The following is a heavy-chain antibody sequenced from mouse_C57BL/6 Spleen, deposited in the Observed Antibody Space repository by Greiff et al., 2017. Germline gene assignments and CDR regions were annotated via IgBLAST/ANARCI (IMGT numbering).Heavy chain of an antibody. CDR3: ARGRITTVFDY. CDR2: ISRGSSTI. CDR1: GFTFSDYG. J-gene: IGHJ2*01. Sequence: EVQLVESGGGLVKPGGSLKLSCAASGFTFSDYGMHWVRQAPEKGLEWVAYISRGSSTIYYAATVKGRFTISRDNAKNTLFLQMTSLRSEDTAMYYCARGRITTVFDYWGQGTTLTVSS. V-gene: IGHV5-17*01. D-gene: IGHD1-1*01.